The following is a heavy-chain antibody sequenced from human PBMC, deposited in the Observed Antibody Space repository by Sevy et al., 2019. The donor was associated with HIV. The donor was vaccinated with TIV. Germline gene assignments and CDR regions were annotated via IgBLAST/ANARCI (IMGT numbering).Heavy chain of an antibody. V-gene: IGHV3-7*03. Sequence: GGSLRLSCAASGFTFSSYWMSWVRQAPGKGLEWVANIKQDGSEKYYVDSVKGRFTISRDNAKNSLYQQMNSLRAEDTAVYYCARTPEPYYYYYYMDVWGKGTTVTVSS. CDR2: IKQDGSEK. CDR1: GFTFSSYW. D-gene: IGHD1-1*01. J-gene: IGHJ6*03. CDR3: ARTPEPYYYYYYMDV.